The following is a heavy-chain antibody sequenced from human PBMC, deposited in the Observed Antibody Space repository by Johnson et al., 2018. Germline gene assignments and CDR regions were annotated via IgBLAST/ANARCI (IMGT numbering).Heavy chain of an antibody. J-gene: IGHJ6*02. CDR1: GYTFTSYD. D-gene: IGHD2-21*01. Sequence: VQLVESGAEVRKPGASVKVSCKASGYTFTSYDLSWVRQATGQGPEWMGWLNPHTGERGYAQKFQGRVTMTRDTSMSTAYLELSRLTAEDTAVYYWARTLVVLTPYWMDVWGQGTTVIVSS. V-gene: IGHV1-8*01. CDR3: ARTLVVLTPYWMDV. CDR2: LNPHTGER.